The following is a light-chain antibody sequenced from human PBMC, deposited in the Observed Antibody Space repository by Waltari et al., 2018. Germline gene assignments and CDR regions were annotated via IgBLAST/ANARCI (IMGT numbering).Light chain of an antibody. CDR2: FDR. V-gene: IGLV3-21*01. CDR3: QVWETRSDHVV. J-gene: IGLJ2*01. Sequence: SYMLTQPPSVSVAPGKTARITCGGNNIRSKSVQWYQQKPGQAPVAVIYFDRDRPSGIPERFSASNSGDTATLIISRVEAGDEADYYCQVWETRSDHVVFGGGTKLTVL. CDR1: NIRSKS.